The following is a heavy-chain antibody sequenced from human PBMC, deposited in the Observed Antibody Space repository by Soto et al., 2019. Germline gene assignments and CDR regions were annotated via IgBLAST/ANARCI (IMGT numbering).Heavy chain of an antibody. CDR2: ISAYNGNT. D-gene: IGHD2-2*01. V-gene: IGHV1-18*01. Sequence: ASVKVSCKASGYTFTSYGISWVRQAPGQGLEWMGWISAYNGNTNYAQKLQGRVTMTTDTSTSTAYMELRSLRSDDTAVYYCARDSIYCSSTSCYGPPQFDYWGQGTLVTVSS. CDR3: ARDSIYCSSTSCYGPPQFDY. CDR1: GYTFTSYG. J-gene: IGHJ4*02.